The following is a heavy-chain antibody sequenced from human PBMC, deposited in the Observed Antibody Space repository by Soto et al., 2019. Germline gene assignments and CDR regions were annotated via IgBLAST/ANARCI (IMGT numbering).Heavy chain of an antibody. J-gene: IGHJ4*02. Sequence: EVQLVESGGGLVQPGGSLRLSCAASGFTFSSYTLNWVRQAPGKGLEWVSYISSSSTTIHYAASVKGRFTISRDNAKNSLYLHMNSLRDEDSAVYYCARVPSPDCSGSSCYSDYWGQGTLVTVSS. CDR1: GFTFSSYT. CDR3: ARVPSPDCSGSSCYSDY. V-gene: IGHV3-48*02. CDR2: ISSSSTTI. D-gene: IGHD2-15*01.